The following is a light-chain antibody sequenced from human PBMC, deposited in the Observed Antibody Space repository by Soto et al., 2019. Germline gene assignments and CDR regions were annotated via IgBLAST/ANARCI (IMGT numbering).Light chain of an antibody. J-gene: IGKJ5*01. Sequence: DIVMTQSPDSLAVSLGERATINCASSQSVLSSSNNKNYLAWYQQKPGQPPKLLIYWASTRQSGVPDRFRGSGSGTDFTLTIGSLQAEDVAVYYCQQYYSTPAITFGQGTRLEVK. CDR1: QSVLSSSNNKNY. V-gene: IGKV4-1*01. CDR2: WAS. CDR3: QQYYSTPAIT.